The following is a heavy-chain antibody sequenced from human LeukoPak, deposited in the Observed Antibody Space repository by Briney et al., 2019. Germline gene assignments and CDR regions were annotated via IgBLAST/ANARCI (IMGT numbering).Heavy chain of an antibody. V-gene: IGHV3-23*01. J-gene: IGHJ5*02. CDR2: ISGSGGST. CDR1: AFTFSSYA. CDR3: AKGYDILTGYDP. Sequence: GGSLRLSCAASAFTFSSYAMSLVRQAPGKGLEWVSAISGSGGSTYYADSVKGRFTISRDNSKNTLYLQMNSLRAEDTAVYYCAKGYDILTGYDPWGQGTLVTVSS. D-gene: IGHD3-9*01.